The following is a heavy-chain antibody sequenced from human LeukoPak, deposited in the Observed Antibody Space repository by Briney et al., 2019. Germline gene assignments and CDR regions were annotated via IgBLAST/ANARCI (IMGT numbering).Heavy chain of an antibody. CDR3: ARDLLQIVVVPAAIDY. V-gene: IGHV3-48*01. CDR1: GFTFSSYS. CDR2: ISSSSSTI. J-gene: IGHJ4*02. Sequence: GGSLRLSCAASGFTFSSYSMNWVRQAPGKGLEWVSYISSSSSTIYYADSVKGRFTISRDNAKNSLYLQMNSLRAEDTAVYYCARDLLQIVVVPAAIDYWGQGTLVTVSS. D-gene: IGHD2-2*02.